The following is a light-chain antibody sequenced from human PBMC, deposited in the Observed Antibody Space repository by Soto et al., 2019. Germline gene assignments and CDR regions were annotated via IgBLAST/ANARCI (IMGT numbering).Light chain of an antibody. V-gene: IGLV1-40*01. CDR1: SSNIGAGYD. CDR3: QSYDSSLSAVV. Sequence: QLVLTQPPSVSGAPGQRVTISCTGSSSNIGAGYDVHWYQQLPGTAPKLLIYGNSNRPSGVPDRFSGSKSGTSASLAITGLQAEDEADYYCQSYDSSLSAVVFGGWTKLTVL. J-gene: IGLJ2*01. CDR2: GNS.